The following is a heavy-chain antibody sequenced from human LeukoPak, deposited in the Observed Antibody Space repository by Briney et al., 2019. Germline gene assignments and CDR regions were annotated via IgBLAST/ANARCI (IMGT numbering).Heavy chain of an antibody. J-gene: IGHJ6*02. D-gene: IGHD4-17*01. V-gene: IGHV1-18*01. CDR2: ISAYNGNT. Sequence: VKVSCKASGYTFTSYGISWVRQAPGQGLEWMGWISAYNGNTNYAQKLQGRVTMTTDTSTSTAYMELRSLRSDDTAVYYCARESDYPYYYYGMDVWGQGTTVTVSS. CDR3: ARESDYPYYYYGMDV. CDR1: GYTFTSYG.